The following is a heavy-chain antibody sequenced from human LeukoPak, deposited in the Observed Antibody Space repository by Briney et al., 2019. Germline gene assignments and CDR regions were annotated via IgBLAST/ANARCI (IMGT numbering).Heavy chain of an antibody. J-gene: IGHJ6*04. CDR1: GFTFSSYE. D-gene: IGHD3-10*02. V-gene: IGHV3-48*03. CDR3: AELGITMIGGV. Sequence: GGSLRLSCAASGFTFSSYEMNWVRQAPGKGLEWVSYISSGGTTIYYADSVRGRFTISRDNSRKSLYLQMNTLRAEDTAVYYCAELGITMIGGVWGKGTTVTISS. CDR2: ISSGGTTI.